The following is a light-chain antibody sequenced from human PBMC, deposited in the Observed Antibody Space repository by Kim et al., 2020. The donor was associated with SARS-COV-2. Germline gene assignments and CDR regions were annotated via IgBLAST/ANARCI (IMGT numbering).Light chain of an antibody. J-gene: IGLJ1*01. CDR2: YDR. Sequence: YELTQPPSVSVAPGKTARITCGGNNIGSKSVHWYQQKPGQAPVLVIYYDRERPSGIPERFSGSNSGNTAALTISRVEAGDEADYYCQVWDKTSDHYVFGRGTKVTVL. CDR3: QVWDKTSDHYV. V-gene: IGLV3-21*04. CDR1: NIGSKS.